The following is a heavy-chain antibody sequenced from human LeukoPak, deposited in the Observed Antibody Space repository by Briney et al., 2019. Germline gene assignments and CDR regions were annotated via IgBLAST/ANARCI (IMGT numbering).Heavy chain of an antibody. CDR2: ISSSSSYI. V-gene: IGHV3-21*01. D-gene: IGHD6-19*01. CDR3: ARDPFLIAVAGTPFVSFPDY. Sequence: PGGSLRLSCAASGFTFSSYSMNWVRQAPGKGLEWVSSISSSSSYIYYADSVKGRFTISRDSAKNSLYLQMNSLRAEDTAVYYCARDPFLIAVAGTPFVSFPDYWGQGTLVTVSS. CDR1: GFTFSSYS. J-gene: IGHJ4*02.